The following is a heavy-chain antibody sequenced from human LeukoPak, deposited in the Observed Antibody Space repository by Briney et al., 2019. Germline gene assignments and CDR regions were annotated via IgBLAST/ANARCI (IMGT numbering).Heavy chain of an antibody. D-gene: IGHD4-23*01. J-gene: IGHJ4*02. CDR1: GFTFGSFG. CDR2: ISTRSSYI. CDR3: ASLFSYGGYGGGGGY. V-gene: IGHV3-21*01. Sequence: GGSLRLSCAASGFTFGSFGMNWVRQAPGKGLEWVSSISTRSSYIYYADSVKGRFTVSRDNAESSLYLQMNSLRAEDTAVYYFASLFSYGGYGGGGGYWGQGTLVTVSS.